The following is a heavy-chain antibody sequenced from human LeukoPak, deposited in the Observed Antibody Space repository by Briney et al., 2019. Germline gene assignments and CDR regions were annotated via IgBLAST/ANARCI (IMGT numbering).Heavy chain of an antibody. CDR3: ARGFDYDFWSGYYTMFDP. V-gene: IGHV3-21*01. D-gene: IGHD3-3*01. CDR1: GFTFSSYS. J-gene: IGHJ5*02. CDR2: ISSSSSYI. Sequence: GGSLRLSCAASGFTFSSYSMNWVRQAPGKGLEWVSSISSSSSYIYYADSVKGRFTISRDNAKNSLYLQMNGLRAEDTAVYYCARGFDYDFWSGYYTMFDPWGQGTLVTVSS.